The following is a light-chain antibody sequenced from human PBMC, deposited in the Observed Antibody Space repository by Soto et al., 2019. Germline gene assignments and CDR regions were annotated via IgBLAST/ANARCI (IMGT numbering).Light chain of an antibody. J-gene: IGKJ1*01. CDR2: DAS. CDR1: QSVSTC. Sequence: IVLTQSPVTLALSPGERAALSCRASQSVSTCLAWYQHKPGQAPRLFIYDASKRTPGIPARFSGSGSGTDFTLTISSLEPEDIEVYDCPVRDVWPSCGQGIKVEIK. V-gene: IGKV3-11*01. CDR3: PVRDVWPS.